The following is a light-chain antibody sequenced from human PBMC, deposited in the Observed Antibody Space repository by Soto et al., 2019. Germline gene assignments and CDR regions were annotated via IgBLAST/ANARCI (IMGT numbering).Light chain of an antibody. Sequence: QSVLTQPASVSGPPGQSITISCTGTSSDIGAYNSVSWYQQYPGRAPKLMIYEVSNRPSGVSARFSASKSGNTASLTISGLQAEDEADYYCNSRGGSRPYYVFGTGTKV. CDR1: SSDIGAYNS. CDR2: EVS. CDR3: NSRGGSRPYYV. J-gene: IGLJ1*01. V-gene: IGLV2-14*01.